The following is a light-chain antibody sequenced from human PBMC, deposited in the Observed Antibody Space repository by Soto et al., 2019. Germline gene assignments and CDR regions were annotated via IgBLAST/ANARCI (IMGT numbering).Light chain of an antibody. CDR3: QQYYSYSYT. CDR2: KAS. Sequence: DIPMTQSPSTLSASVGDRVTITCRASQSISTWLAWYQQRPGKAPKALISKASNLENGVPSRFSGSGSGTEFTLTITTLQPDDFATYYCQQYYSYSYTFGQGTNLEI. J-gene: IGKJ2*01. CDR1: QSISTW. V-gene: IGKV1-5*03.